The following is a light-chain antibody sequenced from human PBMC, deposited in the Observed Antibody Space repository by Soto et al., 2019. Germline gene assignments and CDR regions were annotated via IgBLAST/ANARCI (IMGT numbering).Light chain of an antibody. CDR2: DAF. J-gene: IGKJ1*01. CDR3: QQYNSWPET. CDR1: QSISSN. V-gene: IGKV3-15*01. Sequence: EILMTQSPATLSVSPGERATLSGRASQSISSNLAWYHHKPGQAPRLLIYDAFARATGIPARFSGSGSGTEFTLTIGSLQSEDFAVYYCQQYNSWPETFGQGTKVEI.